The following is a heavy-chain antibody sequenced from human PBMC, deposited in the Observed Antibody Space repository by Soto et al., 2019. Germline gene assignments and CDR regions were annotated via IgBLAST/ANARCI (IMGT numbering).Heavy chain of an antibody. J-gene: IGHJ4*02. CDR2: LSYDGRDR. D-gene: IGHD4-17*01. V-gene: IGHV3-30*18. Sequence: GGSLRLSCAASGFTFSRYGMHWVRQAPGKGLEWVAVLSYDGRDRYYGDSVKGRFTISRDNSKNTLYLQVNSLRAEDTAVYYCAKDRDSGGASYCFDYWGPGTLVTVSS. CDR1: GFTFSRYG. CDR3: AKDRDSGGASYCFDY.